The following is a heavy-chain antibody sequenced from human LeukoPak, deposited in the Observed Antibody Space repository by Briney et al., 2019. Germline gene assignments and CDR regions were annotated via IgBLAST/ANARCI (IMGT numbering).Heavy chain of an antibody. J-gene: IGHJ4*02. V-gene: IGHV3-20*04. CDR1: GFTFDDYG. CDR2: INWNGGST. CDR3: ARRMYYYDSRGYTYYFDN. D-gene: IGHD3-22*01. Sequence: PGGSLRLSCAGAGFTFDDYGMSWVRQAPGKGLEWVSGINWNGGSTGYADSVKGRFTISRDNAKNSLYLQMNSLRAEDTALYYCARRMYYYDSRGYTYYFDNWGQGTLVTVSS.